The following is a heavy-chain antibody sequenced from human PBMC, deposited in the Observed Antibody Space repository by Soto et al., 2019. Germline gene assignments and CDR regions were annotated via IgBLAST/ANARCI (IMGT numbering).Heavy chain of an antibody. CDR2: IKSKTDGGTT. V-gene: IGHV3-15*01. CDR1: GFTFSNAW. CDR3: ATSGPIVVVTATPFDY. Sequence: GGSLRLSCAASGFTFSNAWMSWVRQAPGKGLEWVGRIKSKTDGGTTDYAAPVKGRFTISRDDSKNTLYLQMNSLKTEDTAVYYCATSGPIVVVTATPFDYWGQGTLVTVSS. D-gene: IGHD2-21*02. J-gene: IGHJ4*02.